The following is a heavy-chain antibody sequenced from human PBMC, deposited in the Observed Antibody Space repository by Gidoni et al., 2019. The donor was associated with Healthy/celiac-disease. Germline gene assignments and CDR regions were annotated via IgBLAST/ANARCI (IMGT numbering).Heavy chain of an antibody. V-gene: IGHV1-2*04. CDR2: INPNSGGT. D-gene: IGHD3-10*01. J-gene: IGHJ6*02. CDR1: GYTFTGYY. Sequence: QVQLVQSGAEVKKPGASVKVSCKASGYTFTGYYMHWVRQAPGQGLEWMGWINPNSGGTNYAQKFQGWVTMTRDTSISTAYMELSRLRSDDTAVYYCARDNITMVRGVNVRGYGMDVWGQGTTVTVSS. CDR3: ARDNITMVRGVNVRGYGMDV.